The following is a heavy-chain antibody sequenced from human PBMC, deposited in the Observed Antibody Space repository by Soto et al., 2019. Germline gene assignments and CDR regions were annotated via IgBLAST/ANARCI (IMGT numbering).Heavy chain of an antibody. CDR2: IYPGDSDT. J-gene: IGHJ6*02. D-gene: IGHD3-10*01. V-gene: IGHV5-51*01. CDR1: GYGFTSYW. Sequence: PGESLKISCKGSGYGFTSYWIGWVRQMPGKGLEWMGIIYPGDSDTRYSPSFQGQATISADKSISTAYLQWSSLKASDTAMYYCAGGGVRGVITRTRDYYGMDVWGQGTTVTVSS. CDR3: AGGGVRGVITRTRDYYGMDV.